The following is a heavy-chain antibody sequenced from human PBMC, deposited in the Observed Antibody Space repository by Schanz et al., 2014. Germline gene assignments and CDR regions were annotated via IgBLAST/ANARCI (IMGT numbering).Heavy chain of an antibody. CDR3: ARESSNDIVLVPGAVFDH. D-gene: IGHD2-2*01. V-gene: IGHV3-30*03. CDR1: GFTFSAYY. Sequence: VQLVESGGGLVQPGGSLRLSCAASGFTFSAYYMDWVRQAPGKGLEWVAFVPFDGSQKFYADSVKGRFTISRDNSKNTVYLQMNSLRPGDTAVYYCARESSNDIVLVPGAVFDHWGQGTLVTVSS. CDR2: VPFDGSQK. J-gene: IGHJ4*02.